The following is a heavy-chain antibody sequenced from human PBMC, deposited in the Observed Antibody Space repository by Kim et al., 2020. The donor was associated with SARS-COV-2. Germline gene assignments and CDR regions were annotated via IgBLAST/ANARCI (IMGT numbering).Heavy chain of an antibody. CDR2: IYYSGST. J-gene: IGHJ6*02. V-gene: IGHV4-61*01. CDR1: GGSVSSGSYY. Sequence: SETLSLTCTVSGGSVSSGSYYWSWIRQPPGKGLEWIGYIYYSGSTNYNPSLKSRVTISVDTSKNQFSLKLSSVTAADTAVYYCARDDLRMGIKGYYYYGMDVWGQGTTVTVSS. CDR3: ARDDLRMGIKGYYYYGMDV. D-gene: IGHD2-8*01.